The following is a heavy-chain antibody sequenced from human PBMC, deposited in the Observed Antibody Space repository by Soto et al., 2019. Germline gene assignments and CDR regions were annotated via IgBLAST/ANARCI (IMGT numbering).Heavy chain of an antibody. J-gene: IGHJ6*02. CDR3: ARARGLERLTNYYYYGMDV. D-gene: IGHD1-1*01. CDR2: FDPEDGET. Sequence: ASVKVSCKVSGYTLTELSMHWVRQAPGKGLEWMGGFDPEDGETIYAQKFQGRVTMTEDTSTDTAYMELSSLRSEDTAVYYCARARGLERLTNYYYYGMDVWGQGTTVTV. V-gene: IGHV1-24*01. CDR1: GYTLTELS.